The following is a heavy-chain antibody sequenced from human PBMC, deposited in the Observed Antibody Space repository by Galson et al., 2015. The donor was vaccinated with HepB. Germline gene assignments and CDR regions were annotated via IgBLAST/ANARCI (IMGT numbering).Heavy chain of an antibody. Sequence: SLRLSCAASGFAFNEYSMNWVRQAPGKGLEWVSYIDKSSSTIYNADSAKGRFTISRDNAKKSLFLQMNSLRPEDTAVYYCARGCHSNSCELDYWGQGTLVTVSS. V-gene: IGHV3-48*04. CDR3: ARGCHSNSCELDY. D-gene: IGHD2/OR15-2a*01. J-gene: IGHJ4*02. CDR2: IDKSSSTI. CDR1: GFAFNEYS.